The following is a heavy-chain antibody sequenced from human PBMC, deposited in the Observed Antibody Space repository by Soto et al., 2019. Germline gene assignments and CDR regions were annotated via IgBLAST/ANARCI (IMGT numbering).Heavy chain of an antibody. D-gene: IGHD6-19*01. CDR2: ISYDGSNK. Sequence: QVQLVESGGGVVQPGRSLRLSCAASGFTFSSYAMHWVRQAPGKGLEWVAVISYDGSNKYYADSVKGRFTISRYNSKNTLYLQMNSLRAEDTAVYYCASLSSGWYTPWGQGTLVTVSA. V-gene: IGHV3-30-3*01. CDR1: GFTFSSYA. J-gene: IGHJ5*02. CDR3: ASLSSGWYTP.